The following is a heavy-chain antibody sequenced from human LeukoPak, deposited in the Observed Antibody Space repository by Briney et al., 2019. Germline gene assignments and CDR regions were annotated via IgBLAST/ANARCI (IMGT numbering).Heavy chain of an antibody. CDR1: GFTFSSYW. J-gene: IGHJ4*02. D-gene: IGHD3-10*01. Sequence: PGGSLRLSCAASGFTFSSYWMHWVRQAPGKGLVWVSRINRDGSRTTYAASVKGRFTISRDNAKNTLYLQMNSLRADDAAVYSCATETAVSGGIFFDYWGQGTLVTVSS. V-gene: IGHV3-74*01. CDR3: ATETAVSGGIFFDY. CDR2: INRDGSRT.